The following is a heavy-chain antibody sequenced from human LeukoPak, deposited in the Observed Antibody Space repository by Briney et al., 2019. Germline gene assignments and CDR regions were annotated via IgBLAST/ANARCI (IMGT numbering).Heavy chain of an antibody. Sequence: ASVKVSCKASGYTFTSYDISWVRQAPGQGLEWMGWISAYNGITNYAQKLQGRVTMTTDTSTSTAYMELRSLRSDDSAVYFCARVPIPPYSSSWYQPFDYWGQGTLVTVSS. J-gene: IGHJ4*02. V-gene: IGHV1-18*01. CDR3: ARVPIPPYSSSWYQPFDY. CDR1: GYTFTSYD. D-gene: IGHD6-13*01. CDR2: ISAYNGIT.